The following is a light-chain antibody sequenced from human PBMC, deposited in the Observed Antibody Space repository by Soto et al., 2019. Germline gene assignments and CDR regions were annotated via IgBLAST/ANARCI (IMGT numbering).Light chain of an antibody. CDR1: QSIRGW. J-gene: IGKJ1*01. Sequence: DIRMNQSPSTLSASVGDRVTITCRASQSIRGWLAWYQQKPWKAPKLLIYDSFSLESGVPSKFSCSGSWKEFPLTLSRLQADDFATYFLQQYNSYPWTFGQGTKVDIK. CDR3: QQYNSYPWT. CDR2: DSF. V-gene: IGKV1-5*01.